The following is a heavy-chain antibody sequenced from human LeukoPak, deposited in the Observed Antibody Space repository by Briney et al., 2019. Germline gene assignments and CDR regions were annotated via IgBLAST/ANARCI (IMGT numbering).Heavy chain of an antibody. CDR2: IKQDGSEK. Sequence: GGSLRLSCAASGFTFSKYWMSWVRLAPGKGLEWVANIKQDGSEKYYVDSVEGRFTISRDNAKNLLSLQMNSLRAEDTAVYHCARVFIVGSRSVFDFWGQGTLVTVSS. CDR1: GFTFSKYW. J-gene: IGHJ4*02. D-gene: IGHD2-21*01. V-gene: IGHV3-7*01. CDR3: ARVFIVGSRSVFDF.